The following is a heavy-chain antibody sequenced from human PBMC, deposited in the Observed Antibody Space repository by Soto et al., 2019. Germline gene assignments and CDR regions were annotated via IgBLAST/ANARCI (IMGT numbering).Heavy chain of an antibody. J-gene: IGHJ1*01. Sequence: TLSLTCAVSGGSISSGGYSWSWIRQPPGKGLEWIGYIYHSGSTYYNPSLKSRVTISVDRSKNQFSLKLSSVTAADTAVYYCAREDYDSSGREYFQHWGQGTLVTVSS. CDR2: IYHSGST. CDR3: AREDYDSSGREYFQH. V-gene: IGHV4-30-2*01. D-gene: IGHD3-22*01. CDR1: GGSISSGGYS.